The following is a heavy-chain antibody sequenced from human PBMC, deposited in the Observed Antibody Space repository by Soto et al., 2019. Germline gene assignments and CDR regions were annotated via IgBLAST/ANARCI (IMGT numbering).Heavy chain of an antibody. CDR2: IYYSGST. J-gene: IGHJ5*02. CDR3: ARVRTTPWFDP. V-gene: IGHV4-61*01. D-gene: IGHD1-7*01. CDR1: RGSVSSGSSY. Sequence: PSQTLYLTCTVSRGSVSSGSSYWSWVRQPPGKGLEWIGYIYYSGSTNYNPSLKSRVTVSVDTSKNQFSLKLSSVTAADTAVYYCARVRTTPWFDPWGQGTLVTVSS.